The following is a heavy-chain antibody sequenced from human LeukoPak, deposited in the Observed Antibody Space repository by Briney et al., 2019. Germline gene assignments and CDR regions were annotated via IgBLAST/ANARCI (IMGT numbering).Heavy chain of an antibody. CDR3: ARYRASIAARPDY. D-gene: IGHD6-6*01. Sequence: ASVKVSCKASGYTFTGYYMHWVRQAPGQGLEWMGWINPNSGGTNYAQKFQGRVTMTRDTSISTAYMELSRLRSDDTAVYYCARYRASIAARPDYWGQGTLVTASS. V-gene: IGHV1-2*02. CDR2: INPNSGGT. CDR1: GYTFTGYY. J-gene: IGHJ4*02.